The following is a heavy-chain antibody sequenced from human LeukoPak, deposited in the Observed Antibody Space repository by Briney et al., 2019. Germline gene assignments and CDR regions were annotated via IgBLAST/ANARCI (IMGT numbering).Heavy chain of an antibody. Sequence: GGSLRLSCAASGFTFSSYGMHWVRQASGKGLECVAVISYDGSNKYYADSVKGRFTISRDNSKNTLYLQMNSLRAEDTAVYYCAKAGHSSSWYGHAWGQGTLVTVSS. CDR1: GFTFSSYG. CDR2: ISYDGSNK. D-gene: IGHD6-13*01. J-gene: IGHJ5*02. CDR3: AKAGHSSSWYGHA. V-gene: IGHV3-30*18.